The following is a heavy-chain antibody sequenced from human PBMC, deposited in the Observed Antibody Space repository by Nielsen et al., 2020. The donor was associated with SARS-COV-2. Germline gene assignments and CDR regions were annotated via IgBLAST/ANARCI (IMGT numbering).Heavy chain of an antibody. CDR1: GYTFTAYV. D-gene: IGHD3-10*01. CDR2: INAGNGNT. Sequence: ASVKVSCKASGYTFTAYVMHWVRQAPGQRLEWMGRINAGNGNTKYSQKFQGRVTMTRNTSISTAYMELSSLRSEDTAVYYCARARRRPYGSGSYYNIGSWFDPWGQGTLVTVSS. V-gene: IGHV1-3*01. J-gene: IGHJ5*02. CDR3: ARARRRPYGSGSYYNIGSWFDP.